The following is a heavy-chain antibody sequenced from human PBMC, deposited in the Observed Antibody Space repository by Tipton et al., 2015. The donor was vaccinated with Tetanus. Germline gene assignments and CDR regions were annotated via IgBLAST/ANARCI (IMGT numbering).Heavy chain of an antibody. J-gene: IGHJ4*02. Sequence: CAASAFTFGDHAMGWVRQAPGKGLEWVSALGGSGENTYYAESVKGRFTISRDNSKNALFLQMNSLRVEDTAVYYCAKILGSTYYDYVWGNHFGVSFDSWGQGSPVTVSS. CDR3: AKILGSTYYDYVWGNHFGVSFDS. CDR1: AFTFGDHA. CDR2: LGGSGENT. V-gene: IGHV3-23*01. D-gene: IGHD3-16*01.